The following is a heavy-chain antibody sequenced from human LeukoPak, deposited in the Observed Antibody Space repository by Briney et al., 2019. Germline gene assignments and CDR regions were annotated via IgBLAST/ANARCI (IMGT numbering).Heavy chain of an antibody. V-gene: IGHV1-46*01. Sequence: ASVKVSCKASGYTFTNYFMHWGRQAPGQGRVWMGIINPSGGSTSYAQKFQGRVTMTRHTSTSTVYMELSSLRSEDTAVDYCARGGSSSSPFFDYWGQGTLVTVSS. J-gene: IGHJ4*02. CDR1: GYTFTNYF. D-gene: IGHD6-13*01. CDR2: INPSGGST. CDR3: ARGGSSSSPFFDY.